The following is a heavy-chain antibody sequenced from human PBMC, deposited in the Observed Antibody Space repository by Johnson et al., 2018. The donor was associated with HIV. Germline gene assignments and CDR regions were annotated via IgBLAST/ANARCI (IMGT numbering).Heavy chain of an antibody. CDR3: ANALGI. V-gene: IGHV3-30*04. J-gene: IGHJ3*02. Sequence: QMQLVESGGGVVQPGRSLRLSCAASGFTFSSYAMHWVRQAPGKGLEWVAVISYDGSNKYYADSVKGRFTISIDNSKNTVYLQMNSLRTEDTAVYYCANALGIWGQGTMVTVSS. CDR2: ISYDGSNK. CDR1: GFTFSSYA.